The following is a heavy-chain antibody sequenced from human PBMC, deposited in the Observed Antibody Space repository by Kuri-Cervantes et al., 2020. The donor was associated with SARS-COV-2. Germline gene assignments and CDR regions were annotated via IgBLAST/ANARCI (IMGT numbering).Heavy chain of an antibody. CDR1: GFTFSSYS. J-gene: IGHJ3*02. CDR2: ISSSTSYI. D-gene: IGHD6-13*01. CDR3: ARDRSSNWFSTRVAFDI. V-gene: IGHV3-21*01. Sequence: GSLRLSCAASGFTFSSYSINWVRQAPGKGLGWVSSISSSTSYIYYEDSVKGRFTISRDNAKNSLYLQMNSLRAEDTAIYYCARDRSSNWFSTRVAFDIWGQGTMVTVSS.